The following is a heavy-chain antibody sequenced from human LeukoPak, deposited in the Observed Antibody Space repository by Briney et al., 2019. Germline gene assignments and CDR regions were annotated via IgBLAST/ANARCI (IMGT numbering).Heavy chain of an antibody. J-gene: IGHJ4*02. D-gene: IGHD3-10*01. Sequence: PSETLSLTCTVSGGSISSSSYYWGWIRQPPGKGLEWIGSIYYSGSTYYNPSLKSRVTISVDTSKNQFSLKLSSVTAADTAVYYCARVRDGSGSYCDYWGQGTLVTVSS. CDR2: IYYSGST. CDR1: GGSISSSSYY. CDR3: ARVRDGSGSYCDY. V-gene: IGHV4-39*07.